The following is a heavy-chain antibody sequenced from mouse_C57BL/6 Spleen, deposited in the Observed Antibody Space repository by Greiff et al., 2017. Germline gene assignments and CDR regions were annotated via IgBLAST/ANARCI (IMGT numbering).Heavy chain of an antibody. CDR1: GYTFTSYW. CDR2: IHPNSGST. J-gene: IGHJ2*01. Sequence: QVHVKQPGAELVKPGASVKLSCKASGYTFTSYWLHWVKQRPGQGLEWIGMIHPNSGSTNYNEKFKSKATLTVDKSSSTAYMQLSSLTSEDSAVYYCARWTTVVWGQGTTLTVSS. CDR3: ARWTTVV. V-gene: IGHV1-64*01. D-gene: IGHD1-1*01.